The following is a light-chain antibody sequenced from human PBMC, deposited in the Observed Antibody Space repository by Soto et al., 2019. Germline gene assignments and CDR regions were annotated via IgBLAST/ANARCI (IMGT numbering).Light chain of an antibody. CDR3: SSYAGNYIYV. CDR2: AVS. J-gene: IGLJ1*01. V-gene: IGLV2-11*01. Sequence: SALTQPRSVSGSPGQSVTISCTRTSSYIGPYDHVAWYQQHPGKAPKLIIFAVSKRPSGVPDRFSGSKSGNTASLTISGLQAEDEADYYCSSYAGNYIYVFATGTKV. CDR1: SSYIGPYDH.